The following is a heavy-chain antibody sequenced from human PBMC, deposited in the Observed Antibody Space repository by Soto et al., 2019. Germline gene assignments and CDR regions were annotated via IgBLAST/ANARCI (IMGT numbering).Heavy chain of an antibody. J-gene: IGHJ3*02. D-gene: IGHD1-26*01. CDR3: AREGPVGATEDDAFDI. CDR2: ISYDGSNK. Sequence: QVQLVESGGGVVQPGRSLRLSCAASGFTFSSYAMHWVRQAPGKGLEWVAVISYDGSNKYYADSVKGRFTISRDNSKNTLYLQMNSLRAEDTAVYYWAREGPVGATEDDAFDIWGQGTMVTVSS. CDR1: GFTFSSYA. V-gene: IGHV3-30-3*01.